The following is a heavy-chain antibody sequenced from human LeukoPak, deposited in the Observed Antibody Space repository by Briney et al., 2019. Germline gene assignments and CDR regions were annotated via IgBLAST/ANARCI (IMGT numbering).Heavy chain of an antibody. V-gene: IGHV1-2*02. J-gene: IGHJ4*02. CDR2: INPNSGGT. CDR3: ARVLVPAGGGVTDH. CDR1: GYTFTGYY. Sequence: GASVKVSCKAFGYTFTGYYIHWVRQAPGQGLEWMGWINPNSGGTNSAQKFQGRVTMTRDTSISTAYMELSSLRSDDTAVYYCARVLVPAGGGVTDHWGQGTLVTVSS. D-gene: IGHD3-16*01.